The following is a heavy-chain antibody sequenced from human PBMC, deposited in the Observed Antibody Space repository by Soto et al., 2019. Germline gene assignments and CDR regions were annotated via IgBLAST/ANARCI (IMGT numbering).Heavy chain of an antibody. D-gene: IGHD3-10*01. J-gene: IGHJ6*02. Sequence: PSETLSLTCTASGGSISSYYWSWIRQPPGKGLEWIGYISCIGNTNYTPSLKSRVTISLDTSKNQFSLKLSSVTAADTAVYYCARASLNGDLDVWGQGTTVTVSS. CDR1: GGSISSYY. V-gene: IGHV4-59*01. CDR3: ARASLNGDLDV. CDR2: ISCIGNT.